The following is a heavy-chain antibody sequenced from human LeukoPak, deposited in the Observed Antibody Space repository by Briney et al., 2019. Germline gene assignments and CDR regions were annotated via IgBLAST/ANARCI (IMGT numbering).Heavy chain of an antibody. Sequence: PGGSLRLSCAASGFTFSSYAMSWVRQAPGKGLEWVSAISGSGGSTYYADPVKGRFTISRDNSKNTLYLQMNSLRAEDTAVYYCAKERGLDYYYYYMDVWGKGTTVTVSS. D-gene: IGHD3-16*01. CDR3: AKERGLDYYYYYMDV. CDR1: GFTFSSYA. J-gene: IGHJ6*03. CDR2: ISGSGGST. V-gene: IGHV3-23*01.